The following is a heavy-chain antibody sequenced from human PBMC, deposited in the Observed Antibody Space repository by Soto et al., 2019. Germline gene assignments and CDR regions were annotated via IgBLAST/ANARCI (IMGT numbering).Heavy chain of an antibody. D-gene: IGHD6-25*01. J-gene: IGHJ5*02. CDR3: ARDRGRNWFDP. Sequence: SVKVACKASGYTFTRSGISWVRQAPGQGLEWMGRISTYLGVTNYAQTFQGRVTITADKSTSTAYMELSSLRSEDTAVYYCARDRGRNWFDPWGQGTLVTVSS. CDR1: GYTFTRSG. V-gene: IGHV1-69*04. CDR2: ISTYLGVT.